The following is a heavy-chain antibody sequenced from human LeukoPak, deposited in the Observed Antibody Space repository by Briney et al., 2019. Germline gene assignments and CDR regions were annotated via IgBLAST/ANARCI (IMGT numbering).Heavy chain of an antibody. CDR3: ARVNSGWLRVGYFDY. CDR1: GYTFTSYY. CDR2: INPNSGGT. Sequence: ASVKVSCKASGYTFTSYYMHWVRQAPGQGLEWMGWINPNSGGTNYAQKFQGRVIMTRDTSISTAYMELSRLRSDDTAVYYCARVNSGWLRVGYFDYWGQGTLVTVSS. D-gene: IGHD3-10*01. J-gene: IGHJ4*02. V-gene: IGHV1-2*02.